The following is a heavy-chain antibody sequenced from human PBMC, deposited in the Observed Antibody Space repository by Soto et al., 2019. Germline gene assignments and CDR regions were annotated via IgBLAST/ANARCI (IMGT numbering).Heavy chain of an antibody. CDR3: AREAYCGGDCYLRRVATT. J-gene: IGHJ5*02. Sequence: QVQLVQSGAEVKKPGSSVKVSCKASGGTFSSYAISWGRQAPGQGLEWMGGIIPIFGTANYAQKFQGRVTITADESTSTAYMGLSSRRSEYTAVYYCAREAYCGGDCYLRRVATTWGQGTLVTVSS. V-gene: IGHV1-69*12. CDR1: GGTFSSYA. D-gene: IGHD2-21*02. CDR2: IIPIFGTA.